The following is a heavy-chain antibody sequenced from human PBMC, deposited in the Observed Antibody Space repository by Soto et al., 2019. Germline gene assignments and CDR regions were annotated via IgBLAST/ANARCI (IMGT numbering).Heavy chain of an antibody. J-gene: IGHJ6*02. Sequence: EVQLVESGGGLVKPGRSLRLSCTASGFTFGDYAMSWFRQAPGKGLEWVGFIRSKAYGGTTEYAASVKGRFTISRDDSKSIAYLQMSSLKTEDTAVYYCTRVGYSSGWPDSGYGMDVWGQGTTVTVSS. CDR2: IRSKAYGGTT. CDR3: TRVGYSSGWPDSGYGMDV. V-gene: IGHV3-49*05. D-gene: IGHD6-19*01. CDR1: GFTFGDYA.